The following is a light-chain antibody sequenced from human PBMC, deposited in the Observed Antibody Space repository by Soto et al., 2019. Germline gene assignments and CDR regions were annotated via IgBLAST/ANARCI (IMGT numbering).Light chain of an antibody. CDR3: SSYTSSSTLHV. CDR1: SSDVGGYNY. V-gene: IGLV2-14*03. J-gene: IGLJ1*01. Sequence: QSALTQPASVSGSPGQSIIISCTGTSSDVGGYNYVSWYQQHPGKAPKLMIYDVSDRPSGVSNRFSGSKSGNTASLTISGLQAEDEADYYCSSYTSSSTLHVFGTGTKLTVL. CDR2: DVS.